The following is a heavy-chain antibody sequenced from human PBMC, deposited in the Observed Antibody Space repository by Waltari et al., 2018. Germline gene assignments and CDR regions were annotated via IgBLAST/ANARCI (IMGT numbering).Heavy chain of an antibody. CDR2: IKQDGSEK. D-gene: IGHD2-15*01. CDR1: GFTFSSSW. CDR3: ARLFSGPNIFDY. Sequence: EVQLVESGGGLVQPGGSLRLSCAASGFTFSSSWMSWVRQAPGKGLEGVANIKQDGSEKDYVDSVKGRFTISRDNAKNSLYLQMNSLRAEDTAVYYCARLFSGPNIFDYWGQGTLVTVSS. J-gene: IGHJ4*02. V-gene: IGHV3-7*01.